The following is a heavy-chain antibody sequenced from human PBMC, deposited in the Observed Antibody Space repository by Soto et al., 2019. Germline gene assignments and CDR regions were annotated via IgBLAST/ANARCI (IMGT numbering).Heavy chain of an antibody. Sequence: QLQLQESGSGLVRPSQTLSLTCTVSGASIGSGSYSWNWIRQPPGKGLEWIGYLHHSGDTYFNPSIRRRVSISVDRSNNQFSLKLISVTAADTAVYYCARFPLWFGELDYWGQGALVTVSS. CDR3: ARFPLWFGELDY. V-gene: IGHV4-30-2*01. CDR2: LHHSGDT. D-gene: IGHD3-10*01. CDR1: GASIGSGSYS. J-gene: IGHJ4*02.